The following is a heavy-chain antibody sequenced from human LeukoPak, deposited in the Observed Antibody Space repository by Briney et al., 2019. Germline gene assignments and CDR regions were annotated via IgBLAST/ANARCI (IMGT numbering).Heavy chain of an antibody. D-gene: IGHD3-10*01. CDR2: ISYDGSNK. V-gene: IGHV3-30*04. J-gene: IGHJ4*02. CDR1: GFTFSRYA. CDR3: ARDSGRGFFFDY. Sequence: GRSLRLSCAASGFTFSRYAMHWVRQAPGKGLEWVAVISYDGSNKYYADSVKGRFTISRDNSKNTLYLQMNSLRAEDTAVYYCARDSGRGFFFDYWGQATLVTVSS.